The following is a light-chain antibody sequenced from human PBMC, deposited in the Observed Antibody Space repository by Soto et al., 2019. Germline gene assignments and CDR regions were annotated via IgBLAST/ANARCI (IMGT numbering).Light chain of an antibody. J-gene: IGLJ1*01. CDR2: GNS. CDR1: SSNIGAGYD. V-gene: IGLV1-40*01. CDR3: QSYDSSLSEV. Sequence: QSVLTQPPSVSGAPGQRVTISCTGSSSNIGAGYDVHWYQQLPGTAPKHLIYGNSNRPSGVPDRLSGSRSGTSASLAITGLQAEDEADDYCQSYDSSLSEVFGTGTKVTVL.